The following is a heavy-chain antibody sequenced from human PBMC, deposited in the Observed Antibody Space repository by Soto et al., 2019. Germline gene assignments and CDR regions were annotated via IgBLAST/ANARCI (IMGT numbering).Heavy chain of an antibody. Sequence: PSETLSLTCSVSGASVSNKTYYWSWIRQPPGKRLEWLGYVYYSGTTNYTPSLKGRVTMSVDLSENQFSLRLTSVTAADTAVYFCARARNRYFDYWGQGALVTVSS. V-gene: IGHV4-61*01. CDR2: VYYSGTT. CDR3: ARARNRYFDY. D-gene: IGHD1-1*01. CDR1: GASVSNKTYY. J-gene: IGHJ4*02.